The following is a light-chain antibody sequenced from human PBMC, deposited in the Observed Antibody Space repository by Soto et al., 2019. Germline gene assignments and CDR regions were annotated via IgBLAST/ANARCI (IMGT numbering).Light chain of an antibody. CDR3: QQYNNWPQT. V-gene: IGKV3-15*01. J-gene: IGKJ2*01. CDR2: GAS. CDR1: QSVSSN. Sequence: EIVMTQSPATLSVSPGERATLSCRASQSVSSNLAWYQQKPGQAPRLLIYGASTRATGIPARFSGSGSGTEFTLTISSLQSEDCAGYYCQQYNNWPQTFGQGTKLEIK.